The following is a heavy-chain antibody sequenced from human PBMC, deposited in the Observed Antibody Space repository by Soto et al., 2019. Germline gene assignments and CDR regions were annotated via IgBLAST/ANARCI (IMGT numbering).Heavy chain of an antibody. J-gene: IGHJ4*02. CDR1: GYSISSGYY. CDR2: IYHSGST. CDR3: ARDHYDSSGYFSV. D-gene: IGHD3-22*01. V-gene: IGHV4-38-2*02. Sequence: SETLSLTCAVSGYSISSGYYCGWIRQPPGKGLGWIGSIYHSGSTYYNPSLKSRVTISVDTSKNQFSLKLSSVTAADTAVYYCARDHYDSSGYFSVWGQGTLVTVSS.